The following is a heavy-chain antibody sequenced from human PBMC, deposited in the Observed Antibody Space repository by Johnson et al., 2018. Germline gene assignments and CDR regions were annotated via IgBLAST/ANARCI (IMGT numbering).Heavy chain of an antibody. CDR2: IWYDGSNK. D-gene: IGHD7-27*01. CDR1: GFTFSSYG. CDR3: ARGNWGDAFDI. Sequence: QVQLVESGGGVVQPGRSLRLSCAASGFTFSSYGMHWVRQAPGKGLEWVAVIWYDGSNKYYADSVKGRFTISRDNSKTTLYLQMNSLRAEDTAVYYCARGNWGDAFDIWGQGTMVTVSS. J-gene: IGHJ3*02. V-gene: IGHV3-33*01.